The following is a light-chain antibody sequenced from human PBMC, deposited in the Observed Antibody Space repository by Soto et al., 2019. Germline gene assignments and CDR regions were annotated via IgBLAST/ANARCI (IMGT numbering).Light chain of an antibody. CDR2: GAS. V-gene: IGKV3-15*01. Sequence: EIVMTQSPATLSVSPGERATLSCRASQSVSSNLAWYQQKPGQAPRLLIYGASTRATDIPARFSGSGSGTEFTLTISSLQSEDFAVYYCQHYNNWPGITFGQGTRLEIK. J-gene: IGKJ5*01. CDR1: QSVSSN. CDR3: QHYNNWPGIT.